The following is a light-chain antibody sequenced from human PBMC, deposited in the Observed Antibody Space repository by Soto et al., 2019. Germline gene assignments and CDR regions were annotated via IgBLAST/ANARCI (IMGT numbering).Light chain of an antibody. V-gene: IGKV3-20*01. CDR2: GAS. CDR3: HHCGGSQP. Sequence: EIVLTQSPGTLSLSPGERATLSCRASQSISSSNLVWYQQKPGQAPRLLIYGASSRATGIPDRFNGSGSGTDFTLTISSLEPEDFAVYFCHHCGGSQPFGQGTKVETK. CDR1: QSISSSN. J-gene: IGKJ1*01.